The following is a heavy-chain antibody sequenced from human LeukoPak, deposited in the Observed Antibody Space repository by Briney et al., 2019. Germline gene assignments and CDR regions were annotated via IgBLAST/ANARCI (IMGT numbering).Heavy chain of an antibody. CDR1: GGSISSSTYY. J-gene: IGHJ4*02. CDR2: IYYTGST. V-gene: IGHV4-39*01. Sequence: SETLSLTCTVSGGSISSSTYYWAWIRQPPGKGLEWIGGIYYTGSTYSTPSLKSRATISVDTSKNQFSLRLTSVTAADTAVYYRARLGDSAMVRYFDYWGQGTLVTVSS. D-gene: IGHD5-18*01. CDR3: ARLGDSAMVRYFDY.